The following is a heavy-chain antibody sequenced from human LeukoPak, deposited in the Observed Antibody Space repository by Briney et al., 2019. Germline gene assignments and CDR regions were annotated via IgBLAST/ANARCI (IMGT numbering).Heavy chain of an antibody. CDR1: GYTFTSYD. Sequence: ASVKVSCKASGYTFTSYDINWVRQATGQGLEWMGWMNPNSGNTGYAQKFQGRVTMTRNTSISTAYMELSSLRSEDTAAYYCARGNAGYDFWSGYHPNWFDPWGQGTLVTVSS. J-gene: IGHJ5*02. CDR3: ARGNAGYDFWSGYHPNWFDP. V-gene: IGHV1-8*01. D-gene: IGHD3-3*01. CDR2: MNPNSGNT.